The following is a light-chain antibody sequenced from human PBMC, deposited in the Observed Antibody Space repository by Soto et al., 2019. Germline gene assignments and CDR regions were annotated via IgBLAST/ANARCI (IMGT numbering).Light chain of an antibody. CDR1: SSNIGSNT. J-gene: IGLJ2*01. CDR3: ATWDDSLNVV. V-gene: IGLV1-44*01. CDR2: SNN. Sequence: QSVLTQPPSASGTPGQRVTISCSGSSSNIGSNTVNWYQQLPGTAPKHLIFSNNQRPSGVPDRFSGSKSGTSASLAISGLQPEDEADYYCATWDDSLNVVFGGGTKLTVL.